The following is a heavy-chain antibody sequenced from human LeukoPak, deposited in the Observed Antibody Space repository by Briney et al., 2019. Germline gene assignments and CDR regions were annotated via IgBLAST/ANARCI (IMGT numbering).Heavy chain of an antibody. CDR2: IYYSGST. CDR3: ARESYDILTGYSQIDY. Sequence: SETLSLTCTVSGGSISSGGYYWSWIRQHPGKGLEWIGYIYYSGSTNYNPSLKSRVTISVDTSKNQFSLKLSSVTAADTAVYYCARESYDILTGYSQIDYWGQGTLVTVSS. V-gene: IGHV4-61*08. CDR1: GGSISSGGYY. J-gene: IGHJ4*02. D-gene: IGHD3-9*01.